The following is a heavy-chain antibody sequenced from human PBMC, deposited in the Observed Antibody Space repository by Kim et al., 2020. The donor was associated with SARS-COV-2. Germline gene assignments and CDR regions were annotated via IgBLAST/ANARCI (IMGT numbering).Heavy chain of an antibody. V-gene: IGHV3-30*03. J-gene: IGHJ4*02. CDR1: GFSFSSHG. D-gene: IGHD3-16*02. CDR2: ISFDGRSK. Sequence: GGSLRLSCAASGFSFSSHGMHWVRQAPGKGLEWVAVISFDGRSKYYADSVKGRFTISRDNLMNTLFLEMSSLRVEDTAVYYCARESGSYRRGPTDHWGQGTLVSVSS. CDR3: ARESGSYRRGPTDH.